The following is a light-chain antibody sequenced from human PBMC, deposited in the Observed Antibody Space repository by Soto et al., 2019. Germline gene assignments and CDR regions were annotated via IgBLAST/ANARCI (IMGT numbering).Light chain of an antibody. CDR2: AAS. J-gene: IGKJ4*01. CDR3: QQANSFPLT. Sequence: EIQRTQSPSTLSAAVGDSSTITSLASQNIRNLLAWYQQKPGKAPKLLIYAASSLQSGVPSRFSGSGSGTDFTLTISSLQPEDFATYYCQQANSFPLTFGGGTKVDIK. CDR1: QNIRNL. V-gene: IGKV1-12*01.